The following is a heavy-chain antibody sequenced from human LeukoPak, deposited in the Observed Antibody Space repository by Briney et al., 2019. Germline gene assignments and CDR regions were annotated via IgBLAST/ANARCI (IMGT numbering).Heavy chain of an antibody. V-gene: IGHV3-23*01. D-gene: IGHD2-2*02. CDR1: GFTFSSYW. CDR2: MSGGGETT. J-gene: IGHJ4*02. CDR3: AKHGCTGTRCYINY. Sequence: GGSLRLSCAASGFTFSSYWMHWVRQAPGKGLEWASIMSGGGETTYYADSVRGRFTISRDNSKNTLYLQMNSLRAEDTAVYYCAKHGCTGTRCYINYWGQGTLVTVSS.